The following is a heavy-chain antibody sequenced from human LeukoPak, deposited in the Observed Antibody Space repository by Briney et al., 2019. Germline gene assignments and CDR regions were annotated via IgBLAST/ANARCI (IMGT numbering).Heavy chain of an antibody. CDR3: ARDRGMVRGVQLSPDAFDI. CDR1: GGSISSYY. J-gene: IGHJ3*02. Sequence: SETLSLTCTVSGGSISSYYWSWIRQPPGKGLEWIGYIYYSGSTNYNPSLKSRVTISVDTSKNQFSLKLSSVTAADTAVYYCARDRGMVRGVQLSPDAFDIWGQGTMVTVS. D-gene: IGHD3-10*01. CDR2: IYYSGST. V-gene: IGHV4-59*01.